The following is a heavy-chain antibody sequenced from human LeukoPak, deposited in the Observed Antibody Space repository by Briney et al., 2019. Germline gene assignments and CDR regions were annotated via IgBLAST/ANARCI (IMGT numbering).Heavy chain of an antibody. CDR1: GGSFSGYY. J-gene: IGHJ5*02. CDR3: ARGRGYCSSTSCYHWFDP. V-gene: IGHV4-34*01. D-gene: IGHD2-2*01. Sequence: PSETLSLTCAVYGGSFSGYYWSWIRQPPGKGLEWIGEINHSGSTNYNPSLKSRVTISVDTSKNQFSLKLSSVTAADTAVYYCARGRGYCSSTSCYHWFDPWGQGTLVTVSS. CDR2: INHSGST.